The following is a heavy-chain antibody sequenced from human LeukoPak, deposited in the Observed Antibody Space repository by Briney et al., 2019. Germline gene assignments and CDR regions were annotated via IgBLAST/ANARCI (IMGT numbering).Heavy chain of an antibody. V-gene: IGHV4-39*07. D-gene: IGHD2-15*01. CDR2: IYYSGTT. CDR1: GGSISSSGYY. J-gene: IGHJ4*02. Sequence: PSETLSLTCTVSGGSISSSGYYWGWIRQPPGKGLEWIGTIYYSGTTYYNPSLKSRVTISVDTSKNQFSLKLSSVTAADTAVYYCARGLGYCSGGSCSPSHFDYWGQGTLVTVSS. CDR3: ARGLGYCSGGSCSPSHFDY.